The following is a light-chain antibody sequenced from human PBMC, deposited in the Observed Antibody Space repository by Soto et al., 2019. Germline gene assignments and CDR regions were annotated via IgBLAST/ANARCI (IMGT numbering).Light chain of an antibody. V-gene: IGLV1-40*01. CDR3: QSYDSNLGGYV. CDR2: GNI. Sequence: QSVLTQPPSVSGAPGQRVTISCTGSSSSIGAGFDVHWYQQLPGTAPKLLIYGNINRPSGVPDRFSGSKSGTSASLAITGLQAEDEAEYYCQSYDSNLGGYVFGSGTKVTV. J-gene: IGLJ1*01. CDR1: SSSIGAGFD.